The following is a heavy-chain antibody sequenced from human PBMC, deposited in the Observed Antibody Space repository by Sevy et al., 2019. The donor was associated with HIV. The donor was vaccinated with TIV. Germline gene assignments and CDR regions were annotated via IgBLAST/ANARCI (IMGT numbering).Heavy chain of an antibody. CDR2: IKQDGSEK. Sequence: GGSLRLSCAASGFSISRYWMSWVRQAPGKGLEWVANIKQDGSEKYYVDSVKGRFTISRDNAKNSLYLQMNSLRAEDTAVYYCARDTYYHDSSGYCVFDIWGQGTMVTVSS. J-gene: IGHJ3*02. CDR1: GFSISRYW. V-gene: IGHV3-7*01. CDR3: ARDTYYHDSSGYCVFDI. D-gene: IGHD3-22*01.